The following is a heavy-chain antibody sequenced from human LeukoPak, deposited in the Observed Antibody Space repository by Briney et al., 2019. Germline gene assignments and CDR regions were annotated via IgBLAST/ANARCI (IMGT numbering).Heavy chain of an antibody. CDR1: GYTFTSYY. CDR3: ARDVTMIVVHDAFDI. J-gene: IGHJ3*02. V-gene: IGHV1-46*01. D-gene: IGHD3-22*01. CDR2: INPSGGST. Sequence: ASVKVSCKASGYTFTSYYMHWVRQAPGQGLEWMGIINPSGGSTSYAQKFQGRVTMTRDMSTSTVYMELSSLRSEDTAVYYCARDVTMIVVHDAFDIWGQGTMVTVSS.